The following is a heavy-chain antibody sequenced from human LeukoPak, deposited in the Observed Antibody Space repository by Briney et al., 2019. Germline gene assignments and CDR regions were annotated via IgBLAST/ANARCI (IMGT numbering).Heavy chain of an antibody. D-gene: IGHD3-16*02. CDR3: AKVRRDDHVSGSYRGFDY. J-gene: IGHJ4*02. Sequence: GGSLRLSCAGTGFTFSNYAMHWVHQAPGKGLEWLTSISYDGSNKYYADSVKGRFTLSRDNSKNTVYVQMNSLRPEDTAVYYCAKVRRDDHVSGSYRGFDYWGQGTLVTVSA. CDR1: GFTFSNYA. CDR2: ISYDGSNK. V-gene: IGHV3-30*18.